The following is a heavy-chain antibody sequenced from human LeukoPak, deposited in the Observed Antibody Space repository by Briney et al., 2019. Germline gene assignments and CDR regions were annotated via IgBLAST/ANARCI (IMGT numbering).Heavy chain of an antibody. V-gene: IGHV1-69*13. CDR1: GGTFSSYA. CDR3: ARARENYYDSSGYSDFDY. J-gene: IGHJ4*02. CDR2: IIPIFGTA. D-gene: IGHD3-22*01. Sequence: GASVKVSCKASGGTFSSYAISWVRQAPGQGLEWMGGIIPIFGTANYAQKFQGRVTITADESTSTAYMELSSLRSEDTAVYHCARARENYYDSSGYSDFDYWGQGTLVTVSS.